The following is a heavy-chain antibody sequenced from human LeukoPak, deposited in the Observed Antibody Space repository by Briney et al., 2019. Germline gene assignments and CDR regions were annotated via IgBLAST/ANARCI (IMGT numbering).Heavy chain of an antibody. J-gene: IGHJ4*02. CDR1: GFTFSSHA. D-gene: IGHD2-2*01. Sequence: GGSLRLSCAASGFTFSSHAMHWVRQAPGKGLEWVAVISYDGSNKYYADSVKGRFTISRDNSKNTLYLQMNSLRAEDTAVYYCARDREGYCSSTSCSQADYWGQGTLVTVSS. CDR2: ISYDGSNK. V-gene: IGHV3-30-3*01. CDR3: ARDREGYCSSTSCSQADY.